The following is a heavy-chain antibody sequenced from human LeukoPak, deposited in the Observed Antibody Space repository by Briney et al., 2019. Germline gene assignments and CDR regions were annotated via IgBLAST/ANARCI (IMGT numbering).Heavy chain of an antibody. Sequence: SETLSLTCTVSGGSISSYYWSWTRQPAGKGLEWIGRIYTSGSTNYNPSLKSRVTISVDTSKNQSSLKLSSVTAADTAVYYCARARYTISRRWFDPWGQGTLVTVSS. J-gene: IGHJ5*02. CDR1: GGSISSYY. D-gene: IGHD3-3*01. CDR2: IYTSGST. CDR3: ARARYTISRRWFDP. V-gene: IGHV4-4*07.